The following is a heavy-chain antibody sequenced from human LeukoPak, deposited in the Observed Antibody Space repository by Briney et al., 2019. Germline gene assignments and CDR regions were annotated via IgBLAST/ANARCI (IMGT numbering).Heavy chain of an antibody. CDR3: ARARGAVVAASYYFDY. V-gene: IGHV3-7*05. CDR1: GFTFSSYW. Sequence: PGGSLRLSCAASGFTFSSYWMSWVRQAPGKGLEWVANKKQDGSEKYYVDSVKGRFTISRDNAKNSLYLQMNSLRAEDTAVYYCARARGAVVAASYYFDYWGQGTLVTVSS. CDR2: KKQDGSEK. D-gene: IGHD2-15*01. J-gene: IGHJ4*02.